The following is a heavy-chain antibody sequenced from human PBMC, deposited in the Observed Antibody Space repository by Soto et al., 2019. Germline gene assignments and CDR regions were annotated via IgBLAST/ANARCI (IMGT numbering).Heavy chain of an antibody. CDR3: ARRLWKYYVDP. J-gene: IGHJ5*02. D-gene: IGHD1-7*01. Sequence: SETLSPTCPVSGGSISSISHYCGWLLQPPGKGLEWIASIYYSGYTYYNPSLKSRVTISVDTSKNQFSLKLSSMTAADTAVYYCARRLWKYYVDPWGQGSLVT. V-gene: IGHV4-39*01. CDR1: GGSISSISHY. CDR2: IYYSGYT.